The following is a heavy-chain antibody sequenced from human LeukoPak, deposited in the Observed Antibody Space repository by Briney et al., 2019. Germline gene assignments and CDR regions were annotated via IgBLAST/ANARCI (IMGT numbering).Heavy chain of an antibody. D-gene: IGHD1-7*01. CDR3: ARERVGTTAIDY. J-gene: IGHJ4*02. Sequence: GGSLRLSYGPSGFTYRSYDMKGVPEAPGRGGEGGSYIRSRCSTIYYVGSVKGRFTISRDNAKNSLYLQMNSQRAEETAGYYCARERVGTTAIDYWGQGTLVTVSS. CDR2: IRSRCSTI. CDR1: GFTYRSYD. V-gene: IGHV3-48*03.